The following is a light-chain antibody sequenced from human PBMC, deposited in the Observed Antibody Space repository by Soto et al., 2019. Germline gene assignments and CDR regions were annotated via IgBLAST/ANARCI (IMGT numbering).Light chain of an antibody. J-gene: IGLJ1*01. CDR1: SSDVGGYSY. V-gene: IGLV2-11*01. CDR3: CSYAGAFIYV. CDR2: DVS. Sequence: SALTQPRSVSGSPGHSVTISCTGTSSDVGGYSYVSWYQQHPGKAPKLLISDVSKRPSGVPDRFSDSKFGNTASLTISGLQAEDEADYYCCSYAGAFIYVFGSGTKVTVL.